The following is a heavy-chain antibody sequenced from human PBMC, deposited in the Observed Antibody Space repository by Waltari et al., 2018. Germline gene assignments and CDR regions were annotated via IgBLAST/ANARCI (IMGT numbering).Heavy chain of an antibody. Sequence: HVQLQESGPGLVKPSETLSLTRTVSGDFPSDDPWTWIRQAPGKGLEWIAYLRNTGGTKCTPSLESRVTVSAVTSKKQFSLRLTSVTAADTAVYYCARLPTKYYDSIGWGFFDQWGQGILVTVSS. J-gene: IGHJ4*02. CDR2: LRNTGGT. CDR1: GDFPSDDP. CDR3: ARLPTKYYDSIGWGFFDQ. V-gene: IGHV4-59*08. D-gene: IGHD3-22*01.